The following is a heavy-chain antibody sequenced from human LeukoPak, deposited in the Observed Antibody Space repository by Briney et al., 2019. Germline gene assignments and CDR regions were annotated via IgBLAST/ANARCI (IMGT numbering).Heavy chain of an antibody. CDR3: ARENVDTATVTGYYYYYMDV. CDR1: GYTFTGYY. D-gene: IGHD5-18*01. V-gene: IGHV1-2*02. Sequence: GASVKVSCKASGYTFTGYYMHWVRQAPGQGLEWMGWINPNSGGTNYAQKFQGRVTMTRDTSISTAYMELSRLRSDDTAVYYCARENVDTATVTGYYYYYMDVWGKGATVTVSS. CDR2: INPNSGGT. J-gene: IGHJ6*03.